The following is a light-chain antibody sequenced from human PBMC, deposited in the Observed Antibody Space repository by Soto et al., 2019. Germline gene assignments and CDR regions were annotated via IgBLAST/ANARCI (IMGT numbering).Light chain of an antibody. CDR3: QHYGSSSSWT. CDR1: QSVSSNS. J-gene: IGKJ1*01. CDR2: GAS. V-gene: IGKV3-20*01. Sequence: EIVLTESPGTLSLSPGERATLSCRARQSVSSNSLACYQQRPGQAPRLLIYGASTRATGIPARFSGSGSGTDLTLTISRLEPEDFAVYFCQHYGSSSSWTFGQGTKVDIK.